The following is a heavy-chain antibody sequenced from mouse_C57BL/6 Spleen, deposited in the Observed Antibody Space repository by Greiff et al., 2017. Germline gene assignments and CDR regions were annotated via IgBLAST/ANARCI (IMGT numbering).Heavy chain of an antibody. J-gene: IGHJ1*03. D-gene: IGHD1-1*01. CDR2: IYPGSGST. V-gene: IGHV1-55*01. Sequence: QVQLKQPGAELVKPGASVKMSCKASGYTFTSYWITWVQQRPGQGLEWIGDIYPGSGSTNYNEKFQIKATLTVDTSSSTAYLQLSSLTSEDSAVYCCASVIYYYGSSHWYFDVWGTETTVTVSS. CDR1: GYTFTSYW. CDR3: ASVIYYYGSSHWYFDV.